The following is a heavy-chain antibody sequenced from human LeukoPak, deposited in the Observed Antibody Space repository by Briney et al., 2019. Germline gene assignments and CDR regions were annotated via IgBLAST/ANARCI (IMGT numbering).Heavy chain of an antibody. V-gene: IGHV3-21*01. Sequence: GGSLRLSCAASGFCFINFTMNWVRQAPGKGLEWVSSISRSGSFIYYAESMEGRFTISRDNAKNSLYLQMNSLRAEDTAVYYCARQTLTGYSSGPSDYWGQGTVVTVSP. CDR1: GFCFINFT. J-gene: IGHJ4*02. D-gene: IGHD6-19*01. CDR2: ISRSGSFI. CDR3: ARQTLTGYSSGPSDY.